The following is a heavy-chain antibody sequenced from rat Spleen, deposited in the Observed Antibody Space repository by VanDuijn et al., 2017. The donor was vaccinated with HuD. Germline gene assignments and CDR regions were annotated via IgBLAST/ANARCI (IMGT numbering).Heavy chain of an antibody. V-gene: IGHV5-25*01. Sequence: EVQLVESGGGLVQPGRSMKLSCAASGFTFSKSYMAWVRQAPKKGSEWVASISTGGGNTYYRDSGKGRFTISRDNAKSTLYLQMDSLRSEDTATYYCARHGYFDYWGQGVMVTVSS. CDR3: ARHGYFDY. CDR2: ISTGGGNT. CDR1: GFTFSKSY. J-gene: IGHJ2*01.